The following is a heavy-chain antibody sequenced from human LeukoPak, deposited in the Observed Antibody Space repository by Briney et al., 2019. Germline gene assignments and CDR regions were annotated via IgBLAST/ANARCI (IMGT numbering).Heavy chain of an antibody. J-gene: IGHJ5*02. CDR2: IKQDGSEK. V-gene: IGHV3-7*01. CDR1: GFTFSTYW. CDR3: ARAQLGCSGGSCYYGGWLDP. D-gene: IGHD2-15*01. Sequence: GGSLRLSCAASGFTFSTYWMAWVRQAPGKGLEWVANIKQDGSEKKYVESVKGRFTISRDNAKKSLYLEMNRLRAEDTAVYYCARAQLGCSGGSCYYGGWLDPWGQGTLVTVSS.